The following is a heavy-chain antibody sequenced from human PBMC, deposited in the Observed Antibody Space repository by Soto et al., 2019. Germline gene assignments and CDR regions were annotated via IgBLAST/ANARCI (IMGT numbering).Heavy chain of an antibody. CDR1: GGSISSSSYY. D-gene: IGHD1-1*01. Sequence: SETLSLTCTVSGGSISSSSYYWGWIRQPPGKGLEWIGSIYYSGSTYYNPSLKSRVTISVDTSKNQFYLKLSSVTAADTAVYYCARNDQQEDRTGDYYYYMDVWGKGTTVTVSS. CDR2: IYYSGST. J-gene: IGHJ6*03. V-gene: IGHV4-39*01. CDR3: ARNDQQEDRTGDYYYYMDV.